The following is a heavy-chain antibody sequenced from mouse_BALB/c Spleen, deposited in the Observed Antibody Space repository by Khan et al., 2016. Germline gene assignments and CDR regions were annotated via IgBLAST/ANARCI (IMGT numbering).Heavy chain of an antibody. CDR2: INTYTGEP. Sequence: QFQLVQSGPELKKPGETVKISCKASGYTFTNYGMNWVKQAPGKGLKWMGWINTYTGEPTYADDFKGRFAFSLETSASTAYLQINNLKNADMATYFCARRRGYLSAMDYWGQGTSVTVSA. CDR3: ARRRGYLSAMDY. CDR1: GYTFTNYG. D-gene: IGHD2-3*01. J-gene: IGHJ4*01. V-gene: IGHV9-1*02.